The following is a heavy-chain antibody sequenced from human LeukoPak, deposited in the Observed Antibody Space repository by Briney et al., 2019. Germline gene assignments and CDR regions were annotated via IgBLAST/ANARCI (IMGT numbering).Heavy chain of an antibody. Sequence: GGSLRLSCAASGFTVSSNYMSWVRQAPGEGLEWVSVIYSGGSTYYADSVKGRFTISRDNSKNTLYLQMNSLRAEDTAVYYCAREDMITFGAFDYWGQGTLVTVSS. D-gene: IGHD3-16*01. CDR1: GFTVSSNY. J-gene: IGHJ4*02. CDR3: AREDMITFGAFDY. V-gene: IGHV3-66*01. CDR2: IYSGGST.